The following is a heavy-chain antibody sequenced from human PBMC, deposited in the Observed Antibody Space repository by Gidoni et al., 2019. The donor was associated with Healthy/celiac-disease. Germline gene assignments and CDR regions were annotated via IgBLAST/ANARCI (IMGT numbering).Heavy chain of an antibody. Sequence: QVQLVQSGAEVKKPGSSVKVSCKASGGTFSSYAISWVRQAPGQGLEWMGGIIPICGTANYAQKFQGRVTITADESTSTAYMELSSLRSEDTAVYYCASPYGDYLHAGKRPFDIWGQGTMVTVSS. CDR2: IIPICGTA. V-gene: IGHV1-69*01. CDR1: GGTFSSYA. CDR3: ASPYGDYLHAGKRPFDI. D-gene: IGHD4-17*01. J-gene: IGHJ3*02.